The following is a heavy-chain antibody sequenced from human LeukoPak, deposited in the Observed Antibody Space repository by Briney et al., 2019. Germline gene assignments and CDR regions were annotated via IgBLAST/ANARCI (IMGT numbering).Heavy chain of an antibody. V-gene: IGHV4-39*01. Sequence: PSETLSLTCTVSGGSISSSSYYWGWIRQPPGKGLEWIGSIYYSGSTYYNPSLKSRVTISVDTSKNQFSLKLSSVTAADTAVYYCARFSYGPPDYYYGMDVWGQGTTVTVSS. D-gene: IGHD5-18*01. CDR1: GGSISSSSYY. J-gene: IGHJ6*02. CDR2: IYYSGST. CDR3: ARFSYGPPDYYYGMDV.